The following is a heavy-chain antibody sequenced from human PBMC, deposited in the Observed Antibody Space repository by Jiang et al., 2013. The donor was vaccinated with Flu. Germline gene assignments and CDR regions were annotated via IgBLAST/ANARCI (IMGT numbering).Heavy chain of an antibody. Sequence: VQLLESGGGLVQPGGSLRLSCAASGFTFSSYAMSWVRQAPGKGLEWVSAISGSGGSTYYADSVKGRFTISRDNSKNTLYLQMNSLRAEDTAVYYCAKDHGGSSGIGEAQWAFDIWGQGTMVTVSS. CDR2: ISGSGGST. CDR3: AKDHGGSSGIGEAQWAFDI. V-gene: IGHV3-23*01. D-gene: IGHD6-13*01. CDR1: GFTFSSYA. J-gene: IGHJ3*02.